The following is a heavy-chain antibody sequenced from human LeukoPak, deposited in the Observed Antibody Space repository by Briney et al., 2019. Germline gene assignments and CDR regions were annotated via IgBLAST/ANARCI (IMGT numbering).Heavy chain of an antibody. Sequence: SETLSLTCTVSGGSISTYYWNRIRQPPGKGLEWIGNIYYSGTTNYNPSLKSRVTISVDTSKNQFSLRLSSVTAADTAVYYCARHPYGDYGFDYWGQGTLVTVSS. V-gene: IGHV4-59*08. CDR1: GGSISTYY. CDR2: IYYSGTT. J-gene: IGHJ4*02. D-gene: IGHD4-17*01. CDR3: ARHPYGDYGFDY.